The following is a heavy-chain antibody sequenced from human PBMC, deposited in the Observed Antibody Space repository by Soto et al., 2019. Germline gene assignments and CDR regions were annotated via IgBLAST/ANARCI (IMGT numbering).Heavy chain of an antibody. D-gene: IGHD4-17*01. CDR3: AKDLQAYGDYDYYCYGLDV. J-gene: IGHJ6*02. CDR1: GFTFSTFG. Sequence: QLVESGGGVVPLGASLRLSCAASGFTFSTFGMHWVRQTPGKGREGGAVISYDGNNKVYADSVKGRFTISRDNFKNTVDLVMNNLKVDDTAVYYCAKDLQAYGDYDYYCYGLDVWGQGATVSVSS. CDR2: ISYDGNNK. V-gene: IGHV3-30*18.